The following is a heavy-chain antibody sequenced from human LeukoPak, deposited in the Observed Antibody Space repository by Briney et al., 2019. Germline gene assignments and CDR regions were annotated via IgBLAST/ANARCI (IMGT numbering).Heavy chain of an antibody. CDR3: ARGRGLGVVSPYFDY. CDR2: IYGDGRT. D-gene: IGHD3-3*01. Sequence: GGSLRLSCAASGFTFSSYSMNWVRQAPGNGLERVSVIYGDGRTSHSASVRGRFTISRDNSKNIVSLQMNNLRAEDTAVYYCARGRGLGVVSPYFDYWGQGTLVTVSS. CDR1: GFTFSSYS. J-gene: IGHJ4*02. V-gene: IGHV3-53*01.